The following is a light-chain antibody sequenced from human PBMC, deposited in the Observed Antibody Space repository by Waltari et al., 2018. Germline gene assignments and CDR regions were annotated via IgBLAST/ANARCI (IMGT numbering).Light chain of an antibody. Sequence: IVMTQSPATLSLSPGESATLSCRASQSVRSTFAWLQQKPGQPPRLLIYGTSTRATSSPARFTGSGSGTEFSLTISSLQPEDFATYYCQQYDYWPWTFGQGTRVETK. CDR3: QQYDYWPWT. V-gene: IGKV3D-15*01. CDR2: GTS. CDR1: QSVRST. J-gene: IGKJ1*01.